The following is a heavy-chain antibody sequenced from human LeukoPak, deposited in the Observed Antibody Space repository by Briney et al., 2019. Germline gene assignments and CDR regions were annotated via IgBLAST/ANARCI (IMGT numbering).Heavy chain of an antibody. CDR3: ASADYDDYYIDF. D-gene: IGHD4-17*01. V-gene: IGHV4-59*01. CDR1: GGSISSYY. Sequence: SETLSLTCTVSGGSISSYYWSWIRQPPAKGLEWIGYIYYSGMTNYNPSLKSRVTISLDTSKNQFSLKLSSVTAADTAVYYCASADYDDYYIDFWGQGTLVTVSS. CDR2: IYYSGMT. J-gene: IGHJ4*02.